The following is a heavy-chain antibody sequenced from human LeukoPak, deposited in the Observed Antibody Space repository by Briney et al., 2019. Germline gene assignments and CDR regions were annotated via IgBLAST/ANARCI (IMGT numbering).Heavy chain of an antibody. CDR1: GGSFSGYY. CDR2: INHGGST. CDR3: ARWGGTLPRDY. Sequence: PPETLSLTCAVYGGSFSGYYWSWIRQPPGKGLEWIGEINHGGSTNYNPSLKGRVTISVDTSKNQFSLKLSSVSAADTAVYYCARWGGTLPRDYWGQGTLVTVSS. J-gene: IGHJ4*02. D-gene: IGHD1-26*01. V-gene: IGHV4-34*01.